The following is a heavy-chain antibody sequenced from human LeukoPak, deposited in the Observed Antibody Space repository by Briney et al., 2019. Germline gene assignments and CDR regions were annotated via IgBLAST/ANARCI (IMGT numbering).Heavy chain of an antibody. Sequence: ASVKVSCKASGYTFTNYYIHWVRQAPGQGLECMGIINPSGGSTSYAQKFQGRVTMTRDMSTSTVYMELSSLRSEDTAVYYCAREAYSSSWYGYYYYYMDVWGKGTTVTVSS. CDR2: INPSGGST. V-gene: IGHV1-46*01. D-gene: IGHD6-13*01. J-gene: IGHJ6*03. CDR3: AREAYSSSWYGYYYYYMDV. CDR1: GYTFTNYY.